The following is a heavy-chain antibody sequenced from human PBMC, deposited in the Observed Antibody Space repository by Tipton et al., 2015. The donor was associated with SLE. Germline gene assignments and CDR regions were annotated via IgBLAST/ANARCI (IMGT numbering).Heavy chain of an antibody. CDR3: AREFRVVVVAATPNWFDP. CDR1: GGSISSHY. J-gene: IGHJ5*02. CDR2: IYYSGST. V-gene: IGHV4-59*11. Sequence: TLSLTCTVSGGSISSHYWSWIRQPPGKGLEWIGYIYYSGSTYYNPSLKSRVTISVDTSKNQFSLKLSSVTAADTAVYYCAREFRVVVVAATPNWFDPWGQGTLVTVSS. D-gene: IGHD2-15*01.